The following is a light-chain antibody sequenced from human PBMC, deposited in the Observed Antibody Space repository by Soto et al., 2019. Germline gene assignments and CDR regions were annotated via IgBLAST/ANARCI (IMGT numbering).Light chain of an antibody. CDR1: QSVNSNY. J-gene: IGKJ2*01. Sequence: EIVLTQSPGTLSLSPGESAILSCRASQSVNSNYLAWYQQKPGQAPRLLIYGASSRATGVPNRFSGSGSGTDFTLIISSLEPEDFAVYYCHQYGLTPRHPFGQGTKLEIK. CDR2: GAS. V-gene: IGKV3-20*01. CDR3: HQYGLTPRHP.